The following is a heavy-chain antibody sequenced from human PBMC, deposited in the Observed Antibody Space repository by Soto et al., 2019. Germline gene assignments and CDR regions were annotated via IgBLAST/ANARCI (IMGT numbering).Heavy chain of an antibody. CDR3: ARDWQNNWFDP. V-gene: IGHV1-18*01. J-gene: IGHJ5*02. CDR2: ISAYNGNT. Sequence: ASVKVSCKASGYTFTSYGISWVRQAPGQGLEWMGWISAYNGNTNYAQKLQGRVTMTTDTSTGTAYMELRNLRSDDTAVYYCARDWQNNWFDPWGQGTLVTVSS. CDR1: GYTFTSYG.